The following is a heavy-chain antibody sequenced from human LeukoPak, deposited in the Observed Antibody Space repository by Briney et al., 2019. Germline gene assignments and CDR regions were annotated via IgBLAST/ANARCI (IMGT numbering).Heavy chain of an antibody. V-gene: IGHV4-59*11. Sequence: SSETLSLTCTVSGDSYTSPYWSWIRQPPGKGLEWIGYIYHSGSTYYNPSLRSRVTISVDRSKNQFSLKLSSVTAADTAVYYCAGYSGSRDAFDIWGQGTMVTVSS. CDR1: GDSYTSPY. D-gene: IGHD1-26*01. CDR2: IYHSGST. CDR3: AGYSGSRDAFDI. J-gene: IGHJ3*02.